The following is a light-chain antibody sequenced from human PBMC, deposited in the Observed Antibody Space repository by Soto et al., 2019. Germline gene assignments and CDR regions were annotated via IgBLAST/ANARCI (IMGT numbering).Light chain of an antibody. CDR2: GAS. Sequence: EIVLTQSPGTLSLTPGERATLSCRASQSVSSTFLAWYQQKPGQAPKVLIYGASTRATGIPDRFSGSGSGTDFTITIRRLEPEDFAMYYCQQYESSRTFGQGTKVEMK. V-gene: IGKV3-20*01. CDR1: QSVSSTF. CDR3: QQYESSRT. J-gene: IGKJ1*01.